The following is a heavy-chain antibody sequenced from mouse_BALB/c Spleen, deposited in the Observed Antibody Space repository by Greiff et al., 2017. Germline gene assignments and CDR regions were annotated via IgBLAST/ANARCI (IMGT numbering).Heavy chain of an antibody. CDR2: IDPETGGT. Sequence: VQLQQSGAELVRPGASVTLSCKASGYTFTDYEMHWVKQTPVHGLEWIGAIDPETGGTAYNQKFKGKATLTADKSSSTAYMELRSLTSEDSAVYYCTRSTTVHYYAMDYWGQGTSVTVSS. CDR3: TRSTTVHYYAMDY. J-gene: IGHJ4*01. V-gene: IGHV1-15*01. D-gene: IGHD2-13*01. CDR1: GYTFTDYE.